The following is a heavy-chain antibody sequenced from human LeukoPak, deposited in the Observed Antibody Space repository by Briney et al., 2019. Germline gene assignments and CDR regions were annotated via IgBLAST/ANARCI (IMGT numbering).Heavy chain of an antibody. Sequence: PSETLSLTCVVSDYSISTDHYWGWIRQLPGKGLEWIGSIYHSGSTSYNPSLKSRVTILVDTSRNQFSLRLTSVTAADTAVYYCARRGDYVAFDIWGQGTMVTVSS. V-gene: IGHV4-38-2*01. CDR3: ARRGDYVAFDI. CDR2: IYHSGST. D-gene: IGHD4-17*01. CDR1: DYSISTDHY. J-gene: IGHJ3*02.